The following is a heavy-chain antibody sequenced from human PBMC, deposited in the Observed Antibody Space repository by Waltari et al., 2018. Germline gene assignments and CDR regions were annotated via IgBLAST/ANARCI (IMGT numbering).Heavy chain of an antibody. D-gene: IGHD6-6*01. J-gene: IGHJ6*02. V-gene: IGHV3-23*01. CDR1: GFPFTPHT. CDR3: AKDEGARLAPTFGMDA. CDR2: MTASGLM. Sequence: EMQLLESGGALLQPGGSLSLSFDALGFPFTPHTIHWLRQAPGTGLEWVAVMTASGLMDYGDSVKGRFIISRDNSKNTLYLEMYRLRVEDTARYYCAKDEGARLAPTFGMDAWGQGTTVIVSS.